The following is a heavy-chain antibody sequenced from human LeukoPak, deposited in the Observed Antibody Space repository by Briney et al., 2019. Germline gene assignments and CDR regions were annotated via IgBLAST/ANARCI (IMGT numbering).Heavy chain of an antibody. J-gene: IGHJ3*02. V-gene: IGHV3-13*01. CDR3: AREVYGGNQDAFDI. CDR1: GFTFINYV. CDR2: VGTAGDT. D-gene: IGHD4-23*01. Sequence: RGCLRLSCAASGFTFINYVMHWVRQATGRGRDWVSRVGTAGDTDYPGSVKGRFTISRENAKNSLYLQMDSLRPEDTAVYYCAREVYGGNQDAFDIWGQGTMVSVSS.